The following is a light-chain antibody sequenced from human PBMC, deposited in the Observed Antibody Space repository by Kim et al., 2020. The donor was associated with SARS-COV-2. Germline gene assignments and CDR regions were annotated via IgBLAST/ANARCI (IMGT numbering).Light chain of an antibody. CDR2: GAS. CDR3: QQCASSPWT. V-gene: IGKV3-20*01. Sequence: EIVLTQSPGTLSLSPGERATLFCRATQTVSRTYLAGFQQKPGQAPRLLIYGASTRASGIPDRFSGSGSGTDFTLTISRLEPEDVAVYYCQQCASSPWTFGQGTKVDIK. CDR1: QTVSRTY. J-gene: IGKJ1*01.